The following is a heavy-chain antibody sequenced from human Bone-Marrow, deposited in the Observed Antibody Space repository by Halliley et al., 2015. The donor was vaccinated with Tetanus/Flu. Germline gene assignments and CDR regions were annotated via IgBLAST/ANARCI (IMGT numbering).Heavy chain of an antibody. CDR1: DYSITSGYW. CDR3: ARQPHCPRDACYDGGHRIDY. J-gene: IGHJ4*02. CDR2: LWHRGLR. V-gene: IGHV4-38-2*01. D-gene: IGHD2-2*01. Sequence: TLSLTCAVSDYSITSGYWWGWIRQPPGKGLEWIGSLWHRGLRRLNPSLKSRVTMSVDTSKNHFSLKLNSVTAADTAVYFCARQPHCPRDACYDGGHRIDYWGQGLLFTVSS.